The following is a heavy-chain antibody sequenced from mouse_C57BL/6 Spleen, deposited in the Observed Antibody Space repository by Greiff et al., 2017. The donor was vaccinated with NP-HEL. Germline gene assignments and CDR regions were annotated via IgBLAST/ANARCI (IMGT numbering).Heavy chain of an antibody. Sequence: EVQLQQSGAELVKPGASVKLSCTASGFNIKDYYMHWVKQRTEQGLEWIGRIDPEDGETKYAPKFPGKATRTADTSSNTADRQLSSLTSEDTAVEYCARGETAQAGAWGAYGGKGTRVTGSA. CDR3: ARGETAQAGAWGAY. J-gene: IGHJ3*01. CDR1: GFNIKDYY. D-gene: IGHD3-2*02. CDR2: IDPEDGET. V-gene: IGHV14-2*01.